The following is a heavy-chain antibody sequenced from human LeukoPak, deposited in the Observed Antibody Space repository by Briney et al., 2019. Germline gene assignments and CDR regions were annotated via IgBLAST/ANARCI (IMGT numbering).Heavy chain of an antibody. CDR3: ATDRGSSKIAY. J-gene: IGHJ4*02. V-gene: IGHV3-66*01. CDR1: GFTVSSNY. CDR2: IYSGGTT. D-gene: IGHD6-13*01. Sequence: PGESLRLSCAASGFTVSSNYMSWVRQAPGRGLEWVSLIYSGGTTYYADSVKGRSTISRDNSKNTLYLQMTSLRAEDTAVYYCATDRGSSKIAYWGQGTLVTVSS.